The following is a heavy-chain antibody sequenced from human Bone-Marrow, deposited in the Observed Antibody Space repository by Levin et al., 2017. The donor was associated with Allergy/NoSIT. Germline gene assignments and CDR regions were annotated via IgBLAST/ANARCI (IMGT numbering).Heavy chain of an antibody. J-gene: IGHJ6*03. V-gene: IGHV3-23*01. D-gene: IGHD4-17*01. Sequence: LSLPCAASGFTFRSSAMSWVRQAPGKGLEWVSGISVSGGRTNYADSVKGRFTIDRDISKNTLYLQMNSLRAEDTAVYYCAKDQVSGDYGSGGTFYFYYYMDVWGKGTPVTVSS. CDR1: GFTFRSSA. CDR3: AKDQVSGDYGSGGTFYFYYYMDV. CDR2: ISVSGGRT.